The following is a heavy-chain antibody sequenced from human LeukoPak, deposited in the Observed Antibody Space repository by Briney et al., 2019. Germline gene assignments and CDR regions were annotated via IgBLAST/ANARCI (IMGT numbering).Heavy chain of an antibody. CDR1: GFTFSSYA. CDR3: AKVLAYYFDY. CDR2: IGSGT. J-gene: IGHJ4*02. Sequence: GSLRLSCGASGFTFSSYAMSWVRQAPGKGLEWVSAIGSGTYYADSVKGRFTISRDNSKNTLYLQMNSLRAEDTAVYYCAKVLAYYFDYWGQGTLVTVSS. V-gene: IGHV3-23*01.